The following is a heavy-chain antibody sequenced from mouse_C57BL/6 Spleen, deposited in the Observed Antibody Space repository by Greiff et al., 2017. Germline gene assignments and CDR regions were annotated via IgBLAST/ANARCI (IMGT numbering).Heavy chain of an antibody. CDR3: ARSPSLSNYAMDY. Sequence: VQLQQPGAELVRPGSSVKLSCKASGYTFTSYWMHWVKQRPIQGLEWIGNIDPSDSETHYNQKFKDKATLTVDKSSSTAYMQLSSLTSEDSAVYYCARSPSLSNYAMDYLGQGTSVTVYS. V-gene: IGHV1-52*01. CDR2: IDPSDSET. CDR1: GYTFTSYW. J-gene: IGHJ4*01.